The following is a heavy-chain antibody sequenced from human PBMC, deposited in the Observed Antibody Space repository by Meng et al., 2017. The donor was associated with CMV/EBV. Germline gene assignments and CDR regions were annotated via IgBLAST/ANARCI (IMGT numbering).Heavy chain of an antibody. CDR2: IHHSGRA. Sequence: QVQLQQWGPGLVKPSATLSLTCRVSGVSISTHYWSWIRQTPGKGLEWIASIHHSGRADYSPSLKSRISVSIDTSDSQLSLRLSSVTTADTAMYYCAERGGGYWGQGILVTVSS. V-gene: IGHV4-59*11. CDR1: GVSISTHY. CDR3: AERGGGY. J-gene: IGHJ4*02. D-gene: IGHD1-1*01.